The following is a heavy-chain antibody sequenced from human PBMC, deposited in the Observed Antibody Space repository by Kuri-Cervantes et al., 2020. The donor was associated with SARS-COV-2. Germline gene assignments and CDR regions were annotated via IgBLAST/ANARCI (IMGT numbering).Heavy chain of an antibody. CDR1: GGSIFSGSLY. V-gene: IGHV4-61*09. CDR3: ARSIGGPNWFDP. Sequence: SETLSLTCTVSGGSIFSGSLYWSWIRQPAGKGLEWIGHIYVRGSTDYNPSLKSRVTMSIDTSKNQFSLNLSSVTAADTAVYYCARSIGGPNWFDPWGQGTLVTVSS. D-gene: IGHD3-10*01. CDR2: IYVRGST. J-gene: IGHJ5*02.